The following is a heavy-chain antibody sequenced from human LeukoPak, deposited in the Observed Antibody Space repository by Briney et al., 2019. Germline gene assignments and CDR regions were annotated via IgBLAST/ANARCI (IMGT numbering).Heavy chain of an antibody. CDR1: GFTFSDYY. J-gene: IGHJ4*02. V-gene: IGHV3-11*04. D-gene: IGHD3-22*01. CDR3: ARCLSGHDSSAPGY. Sequence: GGSLRLSCAASGFTFSDYYMSWIRQAPGKGLEWVSYISSSGSTIYYADSVKGRFTISRDNSKNTLYLQMNSLRAEDTAVYYCARCLSGHDSSAPGYWGQGTLVTVSS. CDR2: ISSSGSTI.